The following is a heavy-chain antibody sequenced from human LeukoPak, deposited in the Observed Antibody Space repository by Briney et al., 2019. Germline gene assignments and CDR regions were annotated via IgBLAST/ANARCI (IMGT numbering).Heavy chain of an antibody. Sequence: GGSLRLSCAASGFTFSNAWMTWVRQAPGKGLEWVANIKQDGSEKQYVDSAKGRFAISRDNAKKSLYLQINTLRAEDTAVYYCVRGPHIAATSYWGQGTLVTVSS. D-gene: IGHD6-25*01. CDR1: GFTFSNAW. CDR2: IKQDGSEK. J-gene: IGHJ4*02. V-gene: IGHV3-7*03. CDR3: VRGPHIAATSY.